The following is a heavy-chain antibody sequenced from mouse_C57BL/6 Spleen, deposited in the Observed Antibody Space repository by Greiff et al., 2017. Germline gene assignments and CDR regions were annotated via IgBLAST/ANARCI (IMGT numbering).Heavy chain of an antibody. J-gene: IGHJ2*01. CDR3: AIGGYYDYDAEYYFDY. CDR2: IHPSDSDT. Sequence: QVQLKQPGAELVKPGASVKVSCKASGYTFTSYWMHWVKQRPGQGLEWIGRIHPSDSDTNYNQKFKGKATLTVDKSSSTAYMQLSSLTSEDSAVYYCAIGGYYDYDAEYYFDYWGQGTTLTVSS. V-gene: IGHV1-74*01. D-gene: IGHD2-4*01. CDR1: GYTFTSYW.